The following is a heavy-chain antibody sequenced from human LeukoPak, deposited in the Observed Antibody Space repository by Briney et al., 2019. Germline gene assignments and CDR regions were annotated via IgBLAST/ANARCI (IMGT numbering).Heavy chain of an antibody. CDR3: ARGRRVDAAMLTD. CDR2: IYGSGSA. Sequence: SETLSLTCTVSGGSISSYYWSWIRQPPGQGLEWIGYIYGSGSANYNPSLKSRVIISVDTSRSQLSLKLSSVTAADTAVYYCARGRRVDAAMLTDWGQGTLVTVSS. CDR1: GGSISSYY. D-gene: IGHD5-18*01. V-gene: IGHV4-59*01. J-gene: IGHJ4*02.